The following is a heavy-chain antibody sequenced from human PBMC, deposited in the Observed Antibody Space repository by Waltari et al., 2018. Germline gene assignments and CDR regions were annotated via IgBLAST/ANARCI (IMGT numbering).Heavy chain of an antibody. CDR1: GFTFSSYG. Sequence: QVQLVESGGGVVQPGRSLRLSCAASGFTFSSYGMHWVRQAPGKGVELVAVIWYDGSNKYYADSVKGRFTIYRDNSKNTLYLQMNSLRAEDTAVYYCARDYMATSDFDYWGQGTLVTVSS. CDR3: ARDYMATSDFDY. CDR2: IWYDGSNK. J-gene: IGHJ4*02. V-gene: IGHV3-33*01. D-gene: IGHD5-12*01.